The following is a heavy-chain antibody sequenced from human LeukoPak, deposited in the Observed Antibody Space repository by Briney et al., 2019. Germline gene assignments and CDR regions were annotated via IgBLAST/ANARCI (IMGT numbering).Heavy chain of an antibody. D-gene: IGHD3-3*01. Sequence: PGGSLRLSCAASGFTFSSYSTNWVRQAPGKGLEWVSSISSSSSYIYYADSVKGRFTISRDNAKNSLYLQMNSLRAEDTAVYYCARVATFGVVIGFDYWGQGTLVTVSS. J-gene: IGHJ4*02. CDR3: ARVATFGVVIGFDY. CDR1: GFTFSSYS. V-gene: IGHV3-21*01. CDR2: ISSSSSYI.